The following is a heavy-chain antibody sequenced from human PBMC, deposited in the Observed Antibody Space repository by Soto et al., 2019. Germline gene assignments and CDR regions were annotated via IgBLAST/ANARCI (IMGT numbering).Heavy chain of an antibody. CDR2: ISGSGGST. J-gene: IGHJ6*02. D-gene: IGHD2-15*01. CDR3: VYCSGGSCASDYYYGMDV. CDR1: GFTFSSYA. V-gene: IGHV3-23*01. Sequence: PGGSLRLSCAASGFTFSSYAMSWVRQAPGKGLEWVSAISGSGGSTYYADSVKGRFTISRDNSKNTLYLQTNSLRAEDTAVYYCVYCSGGSCASDYYYGMDVWGQGTTVTVSS.